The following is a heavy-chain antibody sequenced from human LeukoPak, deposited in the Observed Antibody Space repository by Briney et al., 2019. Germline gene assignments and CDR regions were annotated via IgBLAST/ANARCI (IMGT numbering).Heavy chain of an antibody. Sequence: PGGSLRLSCATSGFTFSNAWMNWVRQAPGKGLEWVAVISYDGSNKYYADSVKGRFTISRDNSKNTLYLQMNSLRAEDTAVYYCARGKPDAFDIWGQGTMVTVSS. CDR2: ISYDGSNK. J-gene: IGHJ3*02. CDR1: GFTFSNAW. CDR3: ARGKPDAFDI. V-gene: IGHV3-30*19.